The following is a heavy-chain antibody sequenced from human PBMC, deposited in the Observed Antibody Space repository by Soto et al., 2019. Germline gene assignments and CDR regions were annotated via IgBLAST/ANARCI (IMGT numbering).Heavy chain of an antibody. CDR2: IIPIFGTA. CDR1: GGTFSSYA. CDR3: ARTNYDFWSGSAVGWFDY. Sequence: ASVKVSCKASGGTFSSYAISWVRQAPGQGLEWMGGIIPIFGTANYAQKFQGRVTITADESTSTAYMELSSLRSEDTAVYYCARTNYDFWSGSAVGWFDYWGQGTQVTVSS. D-gene: IGHD3-3*01. J-gene: IGHJ4*02. V-gene: IGHV1-69*13.